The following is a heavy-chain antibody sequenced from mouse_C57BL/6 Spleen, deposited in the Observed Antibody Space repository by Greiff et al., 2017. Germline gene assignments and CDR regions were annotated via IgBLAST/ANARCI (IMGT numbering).Heavy chain of an antibody. CDR3: ARSYCSSYYFDY. CDR1: GYTFTSYW. CDR2: IHPNSGST. Sequence: QVQLQQSGAELVKPGASVKLSCKASGYTFTSYWMHWVKQRPGQGLEWIGMIHPNSGSTNYNETFKSRATLTVDNSSSTPYMQLSSLTSEDSAVYYCARSYCSSYYFDYWGQGTSLTVSS. V-gene: IGHV1-64*01. D-gene: IGHD1-1*01. J-gene: IGHJ2*02.